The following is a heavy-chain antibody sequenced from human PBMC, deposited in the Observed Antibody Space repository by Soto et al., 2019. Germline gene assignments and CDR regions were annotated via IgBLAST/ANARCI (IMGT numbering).Heavy chain of an antibody. CDR3: AKDPGVVITDYSYYFDY. Sequence: EVQLLESGGGLVQPGGSLRLSCAASGFTFSSYAMSWVRQAPGKGLEWVSAISGSGGSTYYADSVKGRFTISRDNSKNTLYLQMNSLRAEDTAVYYCAKDPGVVITDYSYYFDYWGQGTLVTVSS. D-gene: IGHD3-22*01. J-gene: IGHJ4*02. V-gene: IGHV3-23*01. CDR1: GFTFSSYA. CDR2: ISGSGGST.